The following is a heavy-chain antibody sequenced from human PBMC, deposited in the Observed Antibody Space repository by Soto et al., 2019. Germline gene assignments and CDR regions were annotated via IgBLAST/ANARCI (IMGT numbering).Heavy chain of an antibody. J-gene: IGHJ1*01. Sequence: QVQLVQSGAEVKKPGSSVKVSCKASGGTFSSYAISWVRQAPGQGLEWMGGIIPIFGTANYAQKFQGRVTITADESTSTXXMELSSLRSEDTAVYYCASGPTYYYDSSGYSYFQHWGQGTLVTVSS. D-gene: IGHD3-22*01. V-gene: IGHV1-69*12. CDR2: IIPIFGTA. CDR3: ASGPTYYYDSSGYSYFQH. CDR1: GGTFSSYA.